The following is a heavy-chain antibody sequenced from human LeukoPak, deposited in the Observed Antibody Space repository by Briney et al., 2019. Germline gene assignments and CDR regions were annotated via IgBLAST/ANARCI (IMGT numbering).Heavy chain of an antibody. CDR2: INHSGST. J-gene: IGHJ4*02. Sequence: SETLSLTCAVYGGSFSGYYWSWIRQPPGKGLEWIGEINHSGSTNYNTSLKSRVTISVDTSKNQFSLKLSSVTAADTAVYYCARGRDIAVAGTGPNFDYWGQGTLVTVSS. D-gene: IGHD6-19*01. CDR1: GGSFSGYY. V-gene: IGHV4-34*01. CDR3: ARGRDIAVAGTGPNFDY.